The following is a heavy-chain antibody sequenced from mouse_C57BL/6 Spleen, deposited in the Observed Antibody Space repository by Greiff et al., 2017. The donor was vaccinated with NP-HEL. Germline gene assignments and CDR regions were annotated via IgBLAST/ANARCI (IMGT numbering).Heavy chain of an antibody. D-gene: IGHD2-4*01. J-gene: IGHJ2*01. Sequence: QVQLQQSGAELVRPGTSVKVSCKASGYAFTNYLIEWVKQRPGQGLEWIGVINPGSGGTNYNEKFKGKATLTADKSSSTAYMPLSSLTSEDSAVYFCARSAYDYGPFDYWGQGTTLTVSS. V-gene: IGHV1-54*01. CDR2: INPGSGGT. CDR1: GYAFTNYL. CDR3: ARSAYDYGPFDY.